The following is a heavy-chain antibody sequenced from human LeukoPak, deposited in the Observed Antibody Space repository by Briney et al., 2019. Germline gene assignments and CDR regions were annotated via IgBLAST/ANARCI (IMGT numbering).Heavy chain of an antibody. CDR1: GFTFSSYS. V-gene: IGHV3-21*01. Sequence: GGSLRLSCAASGFTFSSYSMNWVRQAPGKGLEWVSSISSSSAYIYYADSMKGRFTISSDNAKNSLFLQMNSLRAEDTAVYYCARGYGQIAYWGQGTLVTVSS. CDR2: ISSSSAYI. D-gene: IGHD2-15*01. CDR3: ARGYGQIAY. J-gene: IGHJ4*02.